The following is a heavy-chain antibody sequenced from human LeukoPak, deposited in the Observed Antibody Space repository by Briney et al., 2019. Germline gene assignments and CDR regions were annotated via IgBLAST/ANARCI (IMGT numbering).Heavy chain of an antibody. J-gene: IGHJ5*02. CDR3: ARAYSSSWYWNWFDP. CDR2: IYPTGST. D-gene: IGHD6-13*01. Sequence: SETLSLTCTVSGYSISSGYYWGWIRQPPGKGLEWIGNIYPTGSTYYNPSLKSRVTISVDTSKNQFSLKVSSVSAADTAVYYCARAYSSSWYWNWFDPWGQGTTVTVSS. V-gene: IGHV4-38-2*02. CDR1: GYSISSGYY.